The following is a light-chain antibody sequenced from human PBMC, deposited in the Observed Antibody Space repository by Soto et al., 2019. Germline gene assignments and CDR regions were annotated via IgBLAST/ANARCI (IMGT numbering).Light chain of an antibody. Sequence: DIQMTQSPSSLSASVGDSVTITCWTSQHVDRYLSWYQQIPGRAPKLLIYSASSLVSGVPPRFRGSASGTEFTLSISSLQREDFATYFCQQSSNIPWTCGQGTKVEMK. CDR1: QHVDRY. V-gene: IGKV1-39*01. CDR3: QQSSNIPWT. CDR2: SAS. J-gene: IGKJ1*01.